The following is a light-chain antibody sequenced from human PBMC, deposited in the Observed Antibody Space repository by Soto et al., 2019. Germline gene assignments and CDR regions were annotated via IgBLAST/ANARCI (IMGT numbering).Light chain of an antibody. J-gene: IGLJ2*01. Sequence: QSALTQPASVSGSPGQSITISCTGTSSDVGGYNYVSWYQQHPGKAPQLMIYDVSNRPSGVSNRFSGSKSGNTASLTISWLQAEDEADYYCSSYTSSSTVVFGGGTKLAFL. CDR2: DVS. CDR3: SSYTSSSTVV. CDR1: SSDVGGYNY. V-gene: IGLV2-14*01.